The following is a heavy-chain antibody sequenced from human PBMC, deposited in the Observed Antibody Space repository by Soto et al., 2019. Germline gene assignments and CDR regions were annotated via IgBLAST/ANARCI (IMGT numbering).Heavy chain of an antibody. Sequence: PGGSLRLSCVPSGFTFSNYWMSWVRQAPGRGLEWVANVNQDGSEKYFVDSVKGRFTISRDNAKNSLDLHMTSLRAEDTAVYYCVRGPVVVDSWGQGTLVTVSS. CDR1: GFTFSNYW. CDR3: VRGPVVVDS. V-gene: IGHV3-7*03. J-gene: IGHJ5*01. D-gene: IGHD2-21*01. CDR2: VNQDGSEK.